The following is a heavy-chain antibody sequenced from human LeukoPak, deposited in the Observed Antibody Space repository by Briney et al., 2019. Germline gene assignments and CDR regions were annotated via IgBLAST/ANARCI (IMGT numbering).Heavy chain of an antibody. Sequence: GGSLRLSCAASGFTFSDYYMSWIRQAPGKGVEWVSYISSSGSTIYYADSVKGRFTISRDNAKNSLYLQMNSLRAEDTAVYYCARGVGVWVGDSFSYYYGMDVWGQGTTVTVSS. CDR1: GFTFSDYY. J-gene: IGHJ6*02. CDR2: ISSSGSTI. CDR3: ARGVGVWVGDSFSYYYGMDV. V-gene: IGHV3-11*01. D-gene: IGHD1-26*01.